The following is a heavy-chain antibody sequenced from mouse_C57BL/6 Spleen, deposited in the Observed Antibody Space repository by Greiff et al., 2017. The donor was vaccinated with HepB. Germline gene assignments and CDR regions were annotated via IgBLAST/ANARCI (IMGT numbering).Heavy chain of an antibody. CDR3: ARELSSYAMDY. D-gene: IGHD3-2*02. CDR1: GFTFSDYY. CDR2: INYDGSST. V-gene: IGHV5-16*01. Sequence: EVQLVESEGGLVQPGSSMKLSCTASGFTFSDYYMAWVRQVPEKGLEWVANINYDGSSTYYLDSLKSRFIISRDSAKNILYLQMSSLKSEDTATYYCARELSSYAMDYWGQGTSVTVSS. J-gene: IGHJ4*01.